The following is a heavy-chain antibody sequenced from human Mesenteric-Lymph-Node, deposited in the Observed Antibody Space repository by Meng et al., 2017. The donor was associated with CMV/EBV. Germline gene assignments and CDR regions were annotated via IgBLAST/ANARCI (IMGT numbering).Heavy chain of an antibody. D-gene: IGHD3-10*01. CDR3: VRARRFGPLDS. CDR1: GFTFSSYA. Sequence: GESLKISCAASGFTFSSYAMTWVRQAPGKGLECVSVINSGGSTYYADSVKGRFTISRDNSKNTLYLQMNSLRAEDTAVYYCVRARRFGPLDSWGQGTLVTVSS. J-gene: IGHJ4*02. CDR2: INSGGST. V-gene: IGHV3-23*01.